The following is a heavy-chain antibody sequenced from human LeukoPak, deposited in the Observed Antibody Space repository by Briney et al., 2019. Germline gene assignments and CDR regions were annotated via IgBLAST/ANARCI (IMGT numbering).Heavy chain of an antibody. Sequence: SQTLSLTCTVSGGSISSGDYYWSWIRQPPGKGLEWIGYIYYSGSTYYNPSLKSRVTISVDTSKDQFSLKLSSVTAADTAVYYCARDPLVSGIGNDAFDIWGQGTMVTVSS. CDR2: IYYSGST. CDR3: ARDPLVSGIGNDAFDI. V-gene: IGHV4-30-4*01. J-gene: IGHJ3*02. D-gene: IGHD3-16*01. CDR1: GGSISSGDYY.